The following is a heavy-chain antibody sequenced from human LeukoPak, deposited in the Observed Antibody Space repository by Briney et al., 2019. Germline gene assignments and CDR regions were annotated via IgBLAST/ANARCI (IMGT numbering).Heavy chain of an antibody. J-gene: IGHJ6*02. Sequence: ASVKVSCKASGYTFTGYYMHWVRQAPGQGLEWMGIINPSGGSTSYAQKFQGRVIMTRDTSTSTVYMELSSLRSEDTAVYYCAREKSSSFPGGRTGGALYYYYYGMDVWGQGTTVTVSS. V-gene: IGHV1-46*03. CDR1: GYTFTGYY. CDR3: AREKSSSFPGGRTGGALYYYYYGMDV. D-gene: IGHD3-16*01. CDR2: INPSGGST.